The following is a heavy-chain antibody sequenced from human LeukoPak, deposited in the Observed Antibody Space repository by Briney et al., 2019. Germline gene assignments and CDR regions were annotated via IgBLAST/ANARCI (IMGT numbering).Heavy chain of an antibody. V-gene: IGHV3-74*01. CDR1: GFTFSSYW. J-gene: IGHJ4*02. CDR3: AARGYCSSTSCLLEY. Sequence: GGSLRLSCAASGFTFSSYWMHWVRQAPGKGLVWVSHINSDGSSTSHADSVKGRFTISRDNAKSTLYLQMNSLRAEDTAVYYCAARGYCSSTSCLLEYWGQGTLVTVSS. CDR2: INSDGSST. D-gene: IGHD2-2*01.